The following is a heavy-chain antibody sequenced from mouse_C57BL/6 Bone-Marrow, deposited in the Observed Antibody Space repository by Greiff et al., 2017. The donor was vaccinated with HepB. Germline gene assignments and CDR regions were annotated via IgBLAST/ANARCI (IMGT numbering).Heavy chain of an antibody. Sequence: QVQLKQPGAELVRPGSSVKLSCKASGYTFTSYWMHWVKQRPIQGLEWIGNIDPSDSETHYNQKFKDKATLTVDKSSSTAYMQLSSLTSEDSAVYYCARAGYYYGSSSYWYFDVWGTGTTVTVSS. CDR3: ARAGYYYGSSSYWYFDV. CDR2: IDPSDSET. CDR1: GYTFTSYW. V-gene: IGHV1-52*01. D-gene: IGHD1-1*01. J-gene: IGHJ1*03.